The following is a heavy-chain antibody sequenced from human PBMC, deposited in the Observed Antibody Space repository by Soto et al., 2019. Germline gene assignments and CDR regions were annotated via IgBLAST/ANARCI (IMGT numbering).Heavy chain of an antibody. V-gene: IGHV1-2*04. J-gene: IGHJ5*02. Sequence: ASVKVSCKASGYTFTGYYMHWVRQAPGQGLEWMGWINPNSGGTNYAQKFQGWVTMTRDTSISTAYMELSRLRSDDTAVYYCAREGTGTTWSGGENWFDPWGQGTLVTVSS. CDR2: INPNSGGT. D-gene: IGHD1-7*01. CDR1: GYTFTGYY. CDR3: AREGTGTTWSGGENWFDP.